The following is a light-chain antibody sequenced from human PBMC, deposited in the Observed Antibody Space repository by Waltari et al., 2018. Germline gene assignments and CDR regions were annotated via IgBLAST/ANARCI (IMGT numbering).Light chain of an antibody. V-gene: IGLV4-69*01. CDR1: SGHSNFA. Sequence: QLVLTQSPSASASLGASVKLTCTLSSGHSNFAIAWHQQQPEKGPRYLMKLRSDGSHSKGDGSPACFSGSSSGAERYLTISRLQSEDEADYYCQTWGTGIQVFGGGTKLTVL. J-gene: IGLJ2*01. CDR3: QTWGTGIQV. CDR2: LRSDGSH.